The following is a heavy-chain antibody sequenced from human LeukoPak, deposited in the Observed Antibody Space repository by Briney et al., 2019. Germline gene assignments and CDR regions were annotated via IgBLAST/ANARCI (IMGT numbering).Heavy chain of an antibody. V-gene: IGHV3-30-3*01. Sequence: PGRSLRLSCAASGFTFSSYAIHWVRQAPGKGLEWVAIVSYDGSIKYYADSVKGRFTISRDNSKNSLYLQMNSLRAEDTAVYYCARDLAGTTSKRSSFDYWGQGTLVTVSS. CDR1: GFTFSSYA. CDR2: VSYDGSIK. CDR3: ARDLAGTTSKRSSFDY. D-gene: IGHD1-7*01. J-gene: IGHJ4*02.